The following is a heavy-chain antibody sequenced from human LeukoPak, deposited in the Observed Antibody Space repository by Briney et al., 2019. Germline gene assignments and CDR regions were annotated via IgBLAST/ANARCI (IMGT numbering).Heavy chain of an antibody. CDR3: ARVVPAAIVPRFGVASYYYMDV. V-gene: IGHV4-38-2*02. D-gene: IGHD2-2*01. J-gene: IGHJ6*03. CDR2: IYHSGST. Sequence: SETLSLTCTVSGYSISSGYYWGWIRQPPGKGLEWIGSIYHSGSTYYNPSLKSRVTTSVDTSKNQFSLKLSSVTAADTAVYYCARVVPAAIVPRFGVASYYYMDVWGKGTTVTVSS. CDR1: GYSISSGYY.